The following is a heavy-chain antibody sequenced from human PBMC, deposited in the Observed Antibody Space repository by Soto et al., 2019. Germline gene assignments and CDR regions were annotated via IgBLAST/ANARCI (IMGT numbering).Heavy chain of an antibody. D-gene: IGHD4-17*01. Sequence: ASVKVSCKASGYTFTSYGISWVRQAPGQGLEWMGWISAYNGNTNYAQKLQGRGTMTTDTSTSTAYMELRSLRSDDTAVYYCARESRYGDYGFHAFDIWGQGTMVTVSS. CDR3: ARESRYGDYGFHAFDI. V-gene: IGHV1-18*01. CDR1: GYTFTSYG. J-gene: IGHJ3*02. CDR2: ISAYNGNT.